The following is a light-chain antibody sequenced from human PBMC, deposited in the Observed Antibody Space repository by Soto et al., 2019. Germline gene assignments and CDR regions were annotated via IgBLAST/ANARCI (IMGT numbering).Light chain of an antibody. CDR3: QQYYSTQAWT. Sequence: DIVMTQSPDSLAVSLGARATINCKSSQSVLYSSNNKNYLAWYQQKPGQPPKLLIYWASTRESRVPDRFSVSGSVTDFTLAISSLQAEDVAVDYCQQYYSTQAWTFGLGTKVESK. CDR2: WAS. CDR1: QSVLYSSNNKNY. V-gene: IGKV4-1*01. J-gene: IGKJ1*01.